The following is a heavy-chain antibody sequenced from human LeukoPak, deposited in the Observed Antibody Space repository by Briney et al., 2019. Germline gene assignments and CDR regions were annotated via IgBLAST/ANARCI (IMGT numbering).Heavy chain of an antibody. CDR2: IYYSGST. CDR1: GGSISSSSYY. D-gene: IGHD3-22*01. J-gene: IGHJ4*02. Sequence: PSETLSLTCTVSGGSISSSSYYWGWIRQPPGKGLEWIGSIYYSGSTYYNPSLKSRVTISVDTSKNQFSLKLSSVTAADTAVYYCARDADPSPYYYDSSGYTPFDYWGQGTLVTVSS. CDR3: ARDADPSPYYYDSSGYTPFDY. V-gene: IGHV4-39*02.